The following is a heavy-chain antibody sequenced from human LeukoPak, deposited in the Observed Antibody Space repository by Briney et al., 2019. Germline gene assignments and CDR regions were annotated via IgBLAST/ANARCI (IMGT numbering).Heavy chain of an antibody. D-gene: IGHD1-14*01. CDR3: ARQPGDYVDF. CDR1: GGSISSSDSY. Sequence: SETLSLTCIVSSGGSISSSDSYWAWIRQPPGKRPEWIGSIYYSGSTSYNPSFKSRVTLPVDTANNQFSLNLNSVTATDTAVYYCARQPGDYVDFWGQGTLVTVSS. CDR2: IYYSGST. V-gene: IGHV4-39*01. J-gene: IGHJ4*02.